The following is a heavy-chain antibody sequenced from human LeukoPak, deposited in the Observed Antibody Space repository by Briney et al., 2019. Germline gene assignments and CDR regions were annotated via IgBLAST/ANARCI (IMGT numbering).Heavy chain of an antibody. J-gene: IGHJ4*02. V-gene: IGHV3-23*01. CDR2: ISGSGGST. CDR3: AREGPSGYSSSWVDY. D-gene: IGHD6-13*01. CDR1: GFTFSSYA. Sequence: GGSLRLSCAASGFTFSSYAMSWVRQAPGKGLEWVSAISGSGGSTYYADSVKGRFTISRDNAKNSLYLQMNSLRAEDTAVYYCAREGPSGYSSSWVDYWGQGTLVTVSS.